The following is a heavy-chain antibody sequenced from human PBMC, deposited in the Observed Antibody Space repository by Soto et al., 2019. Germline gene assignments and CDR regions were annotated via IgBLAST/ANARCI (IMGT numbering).Heavy chain of an antibody. CDR3: ARVDTYDYYYSMDV. CDR1: GLAVTSNY. D-gene: IGHD5-18*01. Sequence: EVQLVETGGGLIQPGGSLSLSCAASGLAVTSNYMSWVRQAPGKGLEWVSIVYSSGTTYYADSVKGRITFSRDKSKNTIYHQMRHLRAEDTAVYYCARVDTYDYYYSMDVWGQGTTVTVSS. CDR2: VYSSGTT. J-gene: IGHJ6*02. V-gene: IGHV3-53*02.